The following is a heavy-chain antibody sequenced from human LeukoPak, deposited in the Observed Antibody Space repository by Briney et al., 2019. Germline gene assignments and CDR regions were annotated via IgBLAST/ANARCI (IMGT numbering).Heavy chain of an antibody. V-gene: IGHV3-33*08. CDR3: ARGSSANSLDY. CDR2: IWYDGSTK. Sequence: GGSLRLSCAVSGFTFSSYGMHWVRQAPGKGLEWVAVIWYDGSTKYYADSVKGRFTISRDNSKNTLYLQMNSLRVEDTAVYYCARGSSANSLDYWGQGTLVTVSS. J-gene: IGHJ4*02. CDR1: GFTFSSYG. D-gene: IGHD4/OR15-4a*01.